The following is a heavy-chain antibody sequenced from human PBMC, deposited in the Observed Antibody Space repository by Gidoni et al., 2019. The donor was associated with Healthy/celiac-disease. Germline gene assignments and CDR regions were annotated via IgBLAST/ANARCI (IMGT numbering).Heavy chain of an antibody. CDR1: GFPFSSYA. J-gene: IGHJ4*02. CDR3: AKDRGIVVVPAAIQDY. V-gene: IGHV3-23*01. Sequence: EVQLLESGGGLVQPGGSLRLSCAASGFPFSSYAMSWVRQAPGKGLEWVSAISGSGGSTYYADSVKGRFTISRDNSKNTLYLQMNSLRAEDTAVYYCAKDRGIVVVPAAIQDYWGQGTLVTVSS. D-gene: IGHD2-2*02. CDR2: ISGSGGST.